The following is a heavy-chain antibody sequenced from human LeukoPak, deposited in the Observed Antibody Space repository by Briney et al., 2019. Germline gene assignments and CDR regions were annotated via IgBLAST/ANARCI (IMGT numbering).Heavy chain of an antibody. CDR3: AIGGDSSSSCYRCFNY. D-gene: IGHD2-2*02. Sequence: GESLKISCKGSGYRFTNYWIGWVRQMPRKGLEWMGIIYPGDSDTRYSPSFQGQVTVSADKSISTAYLQWNSLKASDTAMYYCAIGGDSSSSCYRCFNYWGQGTLVTVSS. CDR1: GYRFTNYW. J-gene: IGHJ4*02. V-gene: IGHV5-51*01. CDR2: IYPGDSDT.